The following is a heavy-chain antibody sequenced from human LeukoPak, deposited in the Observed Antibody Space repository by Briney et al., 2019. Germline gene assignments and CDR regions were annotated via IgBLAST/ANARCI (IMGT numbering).Heavy chain of an antibody. Sequence: ASVKVSCKASGYTFTSYDINWVRQAPGQGLEWMGWISAYNGNTNYAQKLQGRVTMTTDTSTSTAYMELRSLRSDDTAVYYCARDQGGYYDILTGYYTDYWGQGTLVTVSS. CDR3: ARDQGGYYDILTGYYTDY. CDR2: ISAYNGNT. CDR1: GYTFTSYD. V-gene: IGHV1-18*01. J-gene: IGHJ4*02. D-gene: IGHD3-9*01.